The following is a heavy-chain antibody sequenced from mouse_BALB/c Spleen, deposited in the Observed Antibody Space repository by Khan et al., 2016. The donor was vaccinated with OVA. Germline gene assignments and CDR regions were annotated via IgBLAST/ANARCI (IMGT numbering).Heavy chain of an antibody. D-gene: IGHD2-4*01. J-gene: IGHJ3*01. CDR3: ARNYDYDEGLAY. V-gene: IGHV2-2*02. CDR2: IWSGGST. CDR1: GFSLTNYG. Sequence: QVQLKESGPGLVQPSQSLSITCTVSGFSLTNYGVHWVRQSPGKGLEWLGVIWSGGSTDYNAAFISSLNISKDNSKSQAFFKMNSLQANDTAIYYCARNYDYDEGLAYWGQGTLVTVSA.